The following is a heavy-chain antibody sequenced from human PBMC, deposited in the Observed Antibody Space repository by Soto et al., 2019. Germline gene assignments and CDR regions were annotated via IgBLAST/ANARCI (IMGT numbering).Heavy chain of an antibody. CDR2: ISAYNGNT. D-gene: IGHD2-15*01. CDR1: GYTFTSSG. J-gene: IGHJ6*02. Sequence: ASVKVSCKASGYTFTSSGISWVRQAPGQGLEWMGWISAYNGNTNYAQKLQGRVTMTTDTSTSTAYMELRSLRSDDTAVYYCARMEDIVVVVAADTHYYYYGMDVWGQGTTVTVSS. CDR3: ARMEDIVVVVAADTHYYYYGMDV. V-gene: IGHV1-18*01.